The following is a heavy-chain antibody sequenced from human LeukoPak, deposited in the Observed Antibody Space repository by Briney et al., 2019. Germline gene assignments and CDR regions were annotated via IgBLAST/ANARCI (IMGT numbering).Heavy chain of an antibody. Sequence: SETLSLTCTVSGGSISGGKDFWGWIRQSPGKGLEWIGHIFYSGSTYYNPSLKSRVTISVDKSKNQFSLKLSSVTAADTAVYYCARVLSSWQFDYWGQGTLVTVSS. CDR3: ARVLSSWQFDY. CDR1: GGSISGGKDF. D-gene: IGHD6-13*01. CDR2: IFYSGST. J-gene: IGHJ4*02. V-gene: IGHV4-39*07.